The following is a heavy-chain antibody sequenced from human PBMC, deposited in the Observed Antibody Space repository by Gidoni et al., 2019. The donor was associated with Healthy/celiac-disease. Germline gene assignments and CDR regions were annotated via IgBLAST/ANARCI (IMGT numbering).Heavy chain of an antibody. D-gene: IGHD4-17*01. CDR3: ARRHDDYGDYVFDY. J-gene: IGHJ4*02. CDR1: GGSFSGYY. Sequence: QVQLQQWGAGLLKPSETLSLTCAVYGGSFSGYYWSWIRQPPGKGLELIGEINHSGSTNYNPSLKSRVTISLYTSNNQFSLKLSSVTAADTAVYYCARRHDDYGDYVFDYWGQGTLVTVSS. CDR2: INHSGST. V-gene: IGHV4-34*01.